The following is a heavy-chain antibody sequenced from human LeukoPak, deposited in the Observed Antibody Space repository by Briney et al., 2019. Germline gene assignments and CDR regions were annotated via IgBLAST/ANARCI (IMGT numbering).Heavy chain of an antibody. CDR2: IYPGDSDT. J-gene: IGHJ4*02. CDR3: GRHLAGGGGPYSSSWYYFDY. Sequence: GESLKISCKGSGYSFTSYWIGWVRQMPGKGLEWMGIIYPGDSDTRYSPSFQCQVTISADKSISPASLQWSSLTPSDPALYSRGRHLAGGGGPYSSSWYYFDYWGQGTLVTVSS. D-gene: IGHD6-13*01. CDR1: GYSFTSYW. V-gene: IGHV5-51*01.